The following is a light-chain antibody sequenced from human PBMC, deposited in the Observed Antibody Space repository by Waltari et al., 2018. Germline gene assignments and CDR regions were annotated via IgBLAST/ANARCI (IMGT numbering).Light chain of an antibody. CDR3: SSYSDSNNLV. J-gene: IGLJ2*01. CDR1: RGDVGGFPS. Sequence: QSALTQPPSASGSPGQSVPLSSPGTRGDVGGFPSVSWYQPHPGRAPKPIIYEVNKRPSGVPGRFSGSKSGNTASLTVSGPQAEDEAEYYCSSYSDSNNLVFGGGTKLTVL. V-gene: IGLV2-8*01. CDR2: EVN.